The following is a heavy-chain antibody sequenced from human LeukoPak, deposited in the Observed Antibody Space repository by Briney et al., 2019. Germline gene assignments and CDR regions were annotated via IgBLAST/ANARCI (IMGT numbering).Heavy chain of an antibody. Sequence: GGSLRLSCAASGFSFSIYGMHWVRQAPGKGLEWVAVISYDGSDKYYEDSVKGRFTISRDNSRNTLYLQMNSLRAEDTAVYYCAKGIRRELQPPFDYWGQGTLVTVSS. D-gene: IGHD1-26*01. V-gene: IGHV3-30*18. J-gene: IGHJ4*02. CDR2: ISYDGSDK. CDR1: GFSFSIYG. CDR3: AKGIRRELQPPFDY.